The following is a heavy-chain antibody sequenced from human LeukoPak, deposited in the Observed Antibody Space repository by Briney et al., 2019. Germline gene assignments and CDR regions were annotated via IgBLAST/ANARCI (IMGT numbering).Heavy chain of an antibody. D-gene: IGHD3-22*01. Sequence: ASVKVSCKASGYTFTSYGISWVRQAPGQGLERMGWISAYNGNTNYAQKLQSRITMTTDTSTSTAYMELRSLRSDDAAVYYCARAYYYDSSGYYPFVAFDIWGQGTMVTVSS. CDR3: ARAYYYDSSGYYPFVAFDI. V-gene: IGHV1-18*01. CDR2: ISAYNGNT. CDR1: GYTFTSYG. J-gene: IGHJ3*02.